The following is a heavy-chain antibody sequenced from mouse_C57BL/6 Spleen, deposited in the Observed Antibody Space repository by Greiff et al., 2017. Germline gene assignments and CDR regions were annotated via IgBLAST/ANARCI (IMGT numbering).Heavy chain of an antibody. D-gene: IGHD1-1*01. J-gene: IGHJ1*03. CDR3: ARYYGSSSNWYFDV. CDR1: GYTFTSYW. Sequence: VQLQQPGTELVKPGASVKLSCKASGYTFTSYWMHWVKQRPGQGLEWIGNINPSNGGTNYNEQFKSKATLTVDKSSSTAYMQLSSLTSEDSAVYYCARYYGSSSNWYFDVWGTGTTVTVSS. CDR2: INPSNGGT. V-gene: IGHV1-53*01.